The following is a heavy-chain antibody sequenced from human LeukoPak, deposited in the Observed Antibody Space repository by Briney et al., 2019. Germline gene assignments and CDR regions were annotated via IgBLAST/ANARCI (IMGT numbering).Heavy chain of an antibody. D-gene: IGHD1-1*01. CDR3: ASNSEKYYYYGMDV. Sequence: SQTLSLTCTVSGGSISSGSYYWSWIRQPAGKGLEWIGRIHTSGSTNYNPSLKSRVTISVDTSKNQFSLKLSSVTAADTAVYYCASNSEKYYYYGMDVWGQGTTVTVSS. CDR1: GGSISSGSYY. J-gene: IGHJ6*02. V-gene: IGHV4-61*02. CDR2: IHTSGST.